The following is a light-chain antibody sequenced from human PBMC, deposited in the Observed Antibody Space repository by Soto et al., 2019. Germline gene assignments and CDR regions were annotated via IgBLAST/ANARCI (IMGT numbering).Light chain of an antibody. CDR1: HNINTW. CDR3: QQLRMYPST. J-gene: IGKJ4*01. Sequence: GDRVTITCRASHNINTWLAWYQQKXGKXXKXXXYDASSLENGVPSRFSGSGYGTEFALTITSLQAEDFATYYCQQLRMYPSTFGGGTKVDIK. V-gene: IGKV1-5*01. CDR2: DAS.